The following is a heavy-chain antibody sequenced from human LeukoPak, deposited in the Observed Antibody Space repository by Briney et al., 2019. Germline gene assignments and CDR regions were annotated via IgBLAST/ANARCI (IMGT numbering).Heavy chain of an antibody. Sequence: GGSLRLSCAASGFTFSSYTMNWVRQAPGKGLEWVSSISGTTNTIYYAASVKGRFTISGDNAKNSLYLQMNSLRDEDTAVYYCARAPHYYGSGSFYPDYWGQGTLVTVSS. CDR2: ISGTTNTI. CDR1: GFTFSSYT. J-gene: IGHJ4*02. V-gene: IGHV3-48*02. D-gene: IGHD3-10*01. CDR3: ARAPHYYGSGSFYPDY.